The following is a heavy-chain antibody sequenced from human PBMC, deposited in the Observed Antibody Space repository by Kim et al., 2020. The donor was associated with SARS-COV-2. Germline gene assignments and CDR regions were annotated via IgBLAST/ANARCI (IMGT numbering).Heavy chain of an antibody. CDR3: ARGSSGWYSYFDY. V-gene: IGHV3-33*05. J-gene: IGHJ4*01. D-gene: IGHD6-19*01. CDR2: ISYDGSNK. CDR1: GFTFSSYG. Sequence: GGSLRLSCAASGFTFSSYGMHWVRQAPGKGLEWVAVISYDGSNKYYADSVKGRFTISRDNSKNTLYLQMNSLRAEDTAVYYCARGSSGWYSYFDYCGQEPWSPSPQ.